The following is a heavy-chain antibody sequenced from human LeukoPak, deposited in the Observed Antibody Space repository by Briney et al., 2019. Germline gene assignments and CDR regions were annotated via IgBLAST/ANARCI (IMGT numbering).Heavy chain of an antibody. CDR3: ARRRRVVVVTAMMAYFDY. Sequence: KSSETLSLTCAVYGGSFSGYYWSWIRQPPGKGLEWIGEINHSGSTNYNPSLKSRVTISVDTSKNQFSLKLSSVTAADTAVYYCARRRRVVVVTAMMAYFDYWGQGTLVTVSS. CDR2: INHSGST. V-gene: IGHV4-34*01. J-gene: IGHJ4*02. D-gene: IGHD2-21*02. CDR1: GGSFSGYY.